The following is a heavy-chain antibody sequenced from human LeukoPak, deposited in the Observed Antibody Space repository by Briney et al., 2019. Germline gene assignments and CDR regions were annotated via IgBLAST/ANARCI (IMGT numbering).Heavy chain of an antibody. J-gene: IGHJ4*02. D-gene: IGHD3-22*01. CDR3: ARLSYSSGYYGGY. CDR1: EDSFTNYW. V-gene: IGHV5-51*01. Sequence: GESLKISCKGSEDSFTNYWIGWVRQMPGKGLECMGIIYPGDSDTRYSPSFQGQVTISADKSISTAYLQWSSLKASDTAMYYCARLSYSSGYYGGYWGQGTLVTVSS. CDR2: IYPGDSDT.